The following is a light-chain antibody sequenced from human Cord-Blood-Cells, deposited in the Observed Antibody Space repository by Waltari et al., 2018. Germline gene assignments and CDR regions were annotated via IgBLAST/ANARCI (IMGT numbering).Light chain of an antibody. J-gene: IGLJ2*01. CDR1: TRPAGGYTF. CDR3: SSYTSSSTLV. V-gene: IGLV2-14*01. CDR2: EVS. Sequence: QPALPLPASASGSPGQSITIPCTGTTRPAGGYTFLPCYQHHPGKAPKLMIYEVSNRPSGVSNRFSGSKSGNTASLTISGLQAEDEADYYCSSYTSSSTLVFGGGTKLTVL.